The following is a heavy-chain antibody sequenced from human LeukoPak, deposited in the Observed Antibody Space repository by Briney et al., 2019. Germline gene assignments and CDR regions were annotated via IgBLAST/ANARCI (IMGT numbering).Heavy chain of an antibody. CDR3: ARDCGGDCSNNWFDP. CDR1: GGSISSGVYC. CDR2: IYYSGST. Sequence: SETLSLTCTVSGGSISSGVYCWSWIRQHPGKGLEWIGYIYYSGSTYYNPSLKSRVTISVDTSKNQFSLKLSSVTAADTAVYYCARDCGGDCSNNWFDPWGQGTLVTVSS. D-gene: IGHD2-21*02. V-gene: IGHV4-31*03. J-gene: IGHJ5*02.